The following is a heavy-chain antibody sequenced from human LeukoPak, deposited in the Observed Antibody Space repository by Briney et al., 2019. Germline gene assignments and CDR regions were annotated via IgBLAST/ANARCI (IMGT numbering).Heavy chain of an antibody. Sequence: ASEKVSCKASRGTFSSYAISWVRQAPGQGLEWMGRIIPIFGTANYAQKFQGRVAITTDESTSTAYMELSSLRSEDTAVYYCARVADTAMEYYFDYWGQGTLVTVSS. V-gene: IGHV1-69*05. D-gene: IGHD5-18*01. CDR3: ARVADTAMEYYFDY. CDR2: IIPIFGTA. J-gene: IGHJ4*02. CDR1: RGTFSSYA.